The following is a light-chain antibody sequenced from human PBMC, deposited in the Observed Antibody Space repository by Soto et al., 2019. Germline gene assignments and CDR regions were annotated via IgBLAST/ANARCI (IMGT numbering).Light chain of an antibody. CDR2: RAS. CDR1: QSVSSN. V-gene: IGKV3-15*01. J-gene: IGKJ1*01. Sequence: DIVLTQSPGTLSLSRGEGATLSCRASQSVSSNYLAWYQQKPGQTPKVLIYRASTRATGIPARCSGSGSGTEFTLTISSLQSEDFAVYYCQQYNNWPRTFGQGTKVDI. CDR3: QQYNNWPRT.